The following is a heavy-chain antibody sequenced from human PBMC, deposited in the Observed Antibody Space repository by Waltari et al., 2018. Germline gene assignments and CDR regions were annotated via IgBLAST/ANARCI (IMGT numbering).Heavy chain of an antibody. J-gene: IGHJ6*03. D-gene: IGHD3-22*01. V-gene: IGHV1-69*14. CDR2: IIPTVGTT. Sequence: QVQLVQSGAEVKKPGSSVPVSCKASGGSFASYGSSWVRRAPGQGLEWMGGIIPTVGTTNYAQKFQGRVTINADKSTSTAYMHLTSLRSEDAAVYYCAGGYYESSGFSFYYFYHMDVWGKGTTVTVSS. CDR1: GGSFASYG. CDR3: AGGYYESSGFSFYYFYHMDV.